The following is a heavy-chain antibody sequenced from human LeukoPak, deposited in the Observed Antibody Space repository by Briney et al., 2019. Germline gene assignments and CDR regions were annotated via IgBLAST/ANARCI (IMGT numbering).Heavy chain of an antibody. CDR2: IYYSGNT. D-gene: IGHD6-19*01. J-gene: IGHJ4*02. CDR1: GCSVSSGSYY. Sequence: SETLSLTCTVSGCSVSSGSYYWSWIPQPPGKGLEWIGYIYYSGNTNYNPSLKSRVTISVDTSKNQLSLKLSSVTAADTAVYYCARELAVAGKGGYDYWGQGTLVTVSS. CDR3: ARELAVAGKGGYDY. V-gene: IGHV4-61*01.